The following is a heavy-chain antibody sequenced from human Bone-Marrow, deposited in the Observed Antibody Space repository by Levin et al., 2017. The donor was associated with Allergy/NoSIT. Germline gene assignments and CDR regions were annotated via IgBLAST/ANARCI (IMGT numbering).Heavy chain of an antibody. V-gene: IGHV3-53*01. CDR3: ARDQGVTVAGTEGYYYYGMDV. Sequence: GESLKISCAASGFTISSHYMSWVRQAPGKGLEWVSVIYSGGSTYYADSVKGRFTISRDNSKNTLYLQMNSLRAEDTAVYYCARDQGVTVAGTEGYYYYGMDVWGQGTTVTVSS. J-gene: IGHJ6*02. D-gene: IGHD6-19*01. CDR1: GFTISSHY. CDR2: IYSGGST.